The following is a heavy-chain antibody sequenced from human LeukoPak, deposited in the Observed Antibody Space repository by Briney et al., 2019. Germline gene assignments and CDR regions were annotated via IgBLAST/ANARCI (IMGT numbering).Heavy chain of an antibody. J-gene: IGHJ4*02. V-gene: IGHV3-74*01. CDR1: GFPFNSFW. D-gene: IGHD1-14*01. Sequence: GGSLRLSCAASGFPFNSFWMHWVRQAPGKGLVWVSDMNEYSTTIRYADSVKGRFTISRDNAKSILYLQMNNLRAEDTAMYFCARGGVNPVDHWGQGTLVTVSS. CDR2: MNEYSTTI. CDR3: ARGGVNPVDH.